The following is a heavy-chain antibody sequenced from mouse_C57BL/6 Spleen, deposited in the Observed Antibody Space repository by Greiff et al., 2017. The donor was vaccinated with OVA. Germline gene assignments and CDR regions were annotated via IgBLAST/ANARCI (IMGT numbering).Heavy chain of an antibody. CDR3: ARVYGSSYWYFDV. D-gene: IGHD1-1*01. V-gene: IGHV1-26*01. CDR2: INPNNGGT. CDR1: GYTFTDYY. J-gene: IGHJ1*03. Sequence: EVQLQQSGPELVKPGASVKISCKASGYTFTDYYMNWVKQSHGKSLEWIGDINPNNGGTSYNQKFKGKATLTVDKSSSTAYMELRILTSEDSAVYYCARVYGSSYWYFDVWGTGTTVTVSS.